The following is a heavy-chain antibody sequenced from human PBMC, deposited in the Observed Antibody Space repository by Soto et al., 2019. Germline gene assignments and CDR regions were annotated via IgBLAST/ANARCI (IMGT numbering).Heavy chain of an antibody. V-gene: IGHV4-61*01. D-gene: IGHD3-3*01. CDR3: ARYAEINYYDFWSGYGNYYGMDV. J-gene: IGHJ6*02. Sequence: SETLSLTCTVSGGSVSSGSYYWSWIRQPPGKGLEWIGYIYYSGSTNYNTSLKRRVTISVDTSKKQLSLKLRSVTAADTVVYFCARYAEINYYDFWSGYGNYYGMDVWGQGTTVTVSS. CDR1: GGSVSSGSYY. CDR2: IYYSGST.